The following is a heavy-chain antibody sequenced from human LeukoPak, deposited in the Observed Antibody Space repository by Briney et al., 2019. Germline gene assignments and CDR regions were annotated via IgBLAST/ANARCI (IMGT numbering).Heavy chain of an antibody. J-gene: IGHJ3*02. Sequence: PSETLSLTCTVSGGSISSYYWSWIRQPPGKGLEWIGYIYYSGSTNYNPSLKSRVTISVDTSKNQFSLKLSSVTAADTAVYYCARKYPDYDILTGYYLTPYDAFDTWGQGTMVTVSS. D-gene: IGHD3-9*01. CDR3: ARKYPDYDILTGYYLTPYDAFDT. CDR2: IYYSGST. V-gene: IGHV4-59*08. CDR1: GGSISSYY.